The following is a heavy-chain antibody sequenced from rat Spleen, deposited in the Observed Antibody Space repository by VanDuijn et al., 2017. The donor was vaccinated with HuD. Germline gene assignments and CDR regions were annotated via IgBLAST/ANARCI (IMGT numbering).Heavy chain of an antibody. CDR3: TREYLTTGVMDA. CDR1: GFSLISYS. CDR2: IWGDGST. J-gene: IGHJ4*01. Sequence: QVQLKESGPGLVQPSQTLSLTCTVSGFSLISYSVNWVRQPPGKGLEWMGGIWGDGSTKYNSAYKSRLSISRDTSKSQVFLKMNSLQTDDTGTYYCTREYLTTGVMDAWGQGASVTVSS. V-gene: IGHV2-13*01. D-gene: IGHD1-4*01.